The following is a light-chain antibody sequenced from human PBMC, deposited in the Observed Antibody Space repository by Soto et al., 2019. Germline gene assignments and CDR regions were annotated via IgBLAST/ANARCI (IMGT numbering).Light chain of an antibody. Sequence: TQSRGTLSFSPWESATLSCKASQYVSVRFLAWYQQKPGQAPRLLIYGASDRATGIPDRFTGSGSGTDFTLTINRLEPEDFAVYFCQQYGSSPQTFGQGTKVDIK. CDR3: QQYGSSPQT. J-gene: IGKJ1*01. CDR2: GAS. CDR1: QYVSVRF. V-gene: IGKV3-20*01.